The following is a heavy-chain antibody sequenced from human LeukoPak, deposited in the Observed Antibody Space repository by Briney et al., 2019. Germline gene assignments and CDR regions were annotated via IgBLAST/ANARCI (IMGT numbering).Heavy chain of an antibody. CDR1: GFTFSSYS. CDR2: ISSSSTI. J-gene: IGHJ4*02. Sequence: GGSLRLSCAASGFTFSSYSMSWVRQAPGKGLEWVSYISSSSTIYYADSVKGRFTISRDNAKNSLYLQMNSLRDEDTAVYYCARDHPNYYDRSGLWDQGTLVTVSS. D-gene: IGHD3-22*01. CDR3: ARDHPNYYDRSGL. V-gene: IGHV3-48*02.